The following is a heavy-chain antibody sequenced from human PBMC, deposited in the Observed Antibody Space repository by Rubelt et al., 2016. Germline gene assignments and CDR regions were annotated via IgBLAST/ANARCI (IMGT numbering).Heavy chain of an antibody. CDR3: ARGTYYYDTSGYYARNGMDV. D-gene: IGHD3-22*01. V-gene: IGHV1-18*01. J-gene: IGHJ6*02. Sequence: VQLVESGAEVKEPGGSVKVSCKASGYTFTNYGISWVRQAPGQGLEWMGWISGYNGNTNYAQKLQGRGTMTKDQTTNTAYTELRSLSSDDTAVYYCARGTYYYDTSGYYARNGMDVWGQGTTVTVSS. CDR2: ISGYNGNT. CDR1: GYTFTNYG.